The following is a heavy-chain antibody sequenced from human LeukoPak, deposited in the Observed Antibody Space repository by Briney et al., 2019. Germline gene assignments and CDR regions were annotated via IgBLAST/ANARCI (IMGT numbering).Heavy chain of an antibody. D-gene: IGHD1-26*01. Sequence: GGSLRLSCAASGFTFSRYWMAWVRQSPGKGLEWVANIKQDGGEKYYVDSVKGRFTISRDNAKNSLYLQMNSLRAEDTAVYYCARDKVVGATNFDYWGQGTLVTVSS. CDR1: GFTFSRYW. V-gene: IGHV3-7*01. CDR3: ARDKVVGATNFDY. CDR2: IKQDGGEK. J-gene: IGHJ4*02.